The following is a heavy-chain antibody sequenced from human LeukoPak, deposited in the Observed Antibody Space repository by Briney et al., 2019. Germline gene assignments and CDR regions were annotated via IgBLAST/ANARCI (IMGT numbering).Heavy chain of an antibody. CDR2: IYYSGST. CDR1: GGSISSGDYY. V-gene: IGHV4-30-4*02. J-gene: IGHJ5*02. CDR3: ARELLRGQSNWFDP. D-gene: IGHD5-12*01. Sequence: PSETLSLTCTVSGGSISSGDYYWSWIRQPPGKGLEWIGYIYYSGSTYYNPSLKSRVTISVDTSKNQFSLKLSSVTAADTAVYYCARELLRGQSNWFDPWGQGTLVTVSS.